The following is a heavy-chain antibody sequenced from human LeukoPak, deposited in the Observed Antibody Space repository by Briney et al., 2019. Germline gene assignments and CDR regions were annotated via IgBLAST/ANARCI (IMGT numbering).Heavy chain of an antibody. D-gene: IGHD2-15*01. V-gene: IGHV3-23*01. CDR2: ISGSGGST. Sequence: PGGSLRLSCAASGFTFSSYAMSWVRQAPGKGLEWVSGISGSGGSTYYADSVKGRFTIFRDNSKNTLYLQMNSLSAEDTAVYHCARWDAYCNGGNCYFGGFAFDIWGQGTVVTVSS. CDR3: ARWDAYCNGGNCYFGGFAFDI. J-gene: IGHJ3*02. CDR1: GFTFSSYA.